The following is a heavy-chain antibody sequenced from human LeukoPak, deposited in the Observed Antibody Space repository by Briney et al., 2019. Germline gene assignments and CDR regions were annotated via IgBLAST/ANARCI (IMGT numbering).Heavy chain of an antibody. CDR2: ISYGGSNK. Sequence: PGGSLRLSCAASGFTFSSYGMHWVRQAPGKGLEWVAVISYGGSNKYYADSVKGRFSISRDNSKNTLYLQMNSLRAEDTAVYYCAKDRGIAAAVPELVRSWGQGTMVTVSS. V-gene: IGHV3-30*18. D-gene: IGHD6-13*01. CDR3: AKDRGIAAAVPELVRS. J-gene: IGHJ3*01. CDR1: GFTFSSYG.